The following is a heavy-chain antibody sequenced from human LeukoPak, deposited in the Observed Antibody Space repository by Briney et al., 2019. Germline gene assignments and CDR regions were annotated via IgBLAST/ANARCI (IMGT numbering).Heavy chain of an antibody. CDR1: GGSISSGGYY. D-gene: IGHD3-22*01. CDR3: ARERKGVDSSGYYYYFDY. V-gene: IGHV4-31*03. J-gene: IGHJ4*02. CDR2: IYYSGST. Sequence: PSETLSLTCTVSGGSISSGGYYWSWIRQHPGKGLEWIGYIYYSGSTYYNPSLKSRVTISVDTSKNQFSLKLSSVTAADTAVYYCARERKGVDSSGYYYYFDYWGQGTLVTVSS.